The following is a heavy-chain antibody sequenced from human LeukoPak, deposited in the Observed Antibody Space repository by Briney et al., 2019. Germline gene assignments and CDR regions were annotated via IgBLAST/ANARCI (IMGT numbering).Heavy chain of an antibody. CDR2: ISGSGGST. CDR3: AKASSKVAGTAIGY. CDR1: GFTFSSYA. V-gene: IGHV3-23*01. J-gene: IGHJ4*02. Sequence: GSLRLSCAASGFTFSSYAMSWVRQAPGKGLGWVSAISGSGGSTYYADSVKGRFTISRDNSKNTLYLQMNSLRAEDTAVYYCAKASSKVAGTAIGYWGQGTLVTVSS. D-gene: IGHD6-19*01.